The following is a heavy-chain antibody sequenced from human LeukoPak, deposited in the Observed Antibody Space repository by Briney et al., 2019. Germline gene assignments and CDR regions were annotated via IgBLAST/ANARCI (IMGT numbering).Heavy chain of an antibody. CDR2: ISSSSSTI. CDR1: GFTFSSYS. J-gene: IGHJ3*02. Sequence: GGSLRLSCAASGFTFSSYSMNWVRQAPGKGLEWVSYISSSSSTIYYADSVKGRFTISRDNVKNSLYLQMNSLRAEDTAVYYCARDYYDSSGYYRDYFAFDIWGQGTMVTVSS. D-gene: IGHD3-22*01. V-gene: IGHV3-48*01. CDR3: ARDYYDSSGYYRDYFAFDI.